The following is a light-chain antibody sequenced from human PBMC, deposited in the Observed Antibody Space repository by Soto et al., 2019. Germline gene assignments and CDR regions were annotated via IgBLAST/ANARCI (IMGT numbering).Light chain of an antibody. V-gene: IGLV2-14*01. CDR3: SSYTSSSTLGYV. Sequence: QSVLTQPASVSGSPGQSVTISCTGTSSDVGGYNYVSWYQQHPGKAPKLMIYDVSNRPSGVSNRFSGSKSGNTASLTVSGLLAEDDADYYCSSYTSSSTLGYVFGAGTKVTVL. CDR2: DVS. J-gene: IGLJ1*01. CDR1: SSDVGGYNY.